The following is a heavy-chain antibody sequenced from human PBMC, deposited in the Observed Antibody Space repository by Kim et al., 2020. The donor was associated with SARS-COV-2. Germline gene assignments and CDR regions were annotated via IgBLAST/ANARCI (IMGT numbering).Heavy chain of an antibody. V-gene: IGHV1-69*13. Sequence: SVKVSCKASGGTFSSYAISWVRQAPGQGLEWMGGIIPIFGTANYAQKFQGRVTITADESTSTAYMELSSLRSEDTAVYYCASSTAVAGTRWYFDYWGQGTLVTISS. CDR2: IIPIFGTA. CDR1: GGTFSSYA. CDR3: ASSTAVAGTRWYFDY. J-gene: IGHJ4*02. D-gene: IGHD6-19*01.